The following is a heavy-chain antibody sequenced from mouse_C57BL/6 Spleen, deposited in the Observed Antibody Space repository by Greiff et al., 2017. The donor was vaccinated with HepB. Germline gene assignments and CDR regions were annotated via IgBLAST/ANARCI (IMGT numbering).Heavy chain of an antibody. Sequence: QLQQPGAELVKPGASVKMSCKASGYTFTSYWITWVKQRPGQGLEWIGDIYPGSGSTNYNEKFKSKATLTVDTSSSTAYMQRSSLTSEDSAVYYCARGFYYDYDGAWFAYWGQGTLVTVSA. J-gene: IGHJ3*01. V-gene: IGHV1-55*01. CDR3: ARGFYYDYDGAWFAY. D-gene: IGHD2-4*01. CDR2: IYPGSGST. CDR1: GYTFTSYW.